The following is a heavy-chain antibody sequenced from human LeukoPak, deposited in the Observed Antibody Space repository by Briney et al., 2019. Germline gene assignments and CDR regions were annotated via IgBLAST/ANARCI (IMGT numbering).Heavy chain of an antibody. D-gene: IGHD3-22*01. V-gene: IGHV4-39*01. CDR2: TYYDGTT. Sequence: SETLSLTCTVSGDSISSRSYFWGWMWQPPGKGLEWIASTYYDGTTYYNPSLKSRVTISADTSKNQFSLELTSVTAADTAVYYCTSRGWIVGLVDYWGQGTLVTVSS. CDR3: TSRGWIVGLVDY. J-gene: IGHJ4*02. CDR1: GDSISSRSYF.